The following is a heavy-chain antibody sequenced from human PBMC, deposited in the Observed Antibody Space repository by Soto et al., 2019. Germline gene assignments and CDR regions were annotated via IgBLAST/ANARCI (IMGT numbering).Heavy chain of an antibody. CDR1: GYTFTSYG. Sequence: ASVKVSCKASGYTFTSYGISWVRQAPGQGLEWMGWISAYNGNTNYAQKLQGRVTMTTDTSTSTAYMELRSLRSDDTAVYYCARDRYPIYGDYVGGYYYYGMAVWGQGTTVTVSS. CDR3: ARDRYPIYGDYVGGYYYYGMAV. J-gene: IGHJ6*02. CDR2: ISAYNGNT. V-gene: IGHV1-18*04. D-gene: IGHD4-17*01.